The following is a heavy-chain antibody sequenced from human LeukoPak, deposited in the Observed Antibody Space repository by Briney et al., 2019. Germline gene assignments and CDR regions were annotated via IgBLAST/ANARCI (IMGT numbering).Heavy chain of an antibody. Sequence: GGSLRLSCAASGFSFSSYAMSWVRQAPGKGLEWVSYIRSSSSTIYYADSVKGRFTISRDNVKNSLYLQMNSLRAEDTAIYYCARDFGSSSPYYFDYWGQGTLVTVSS. CDR2: IRSSSSTI. CDR1: GFSFSSYA. CDR3: ARDFGSSSPYYFDY. V-gene: IGHV3-48*01. J-gene: IGHJ4*02. D-gene: IGHD6-6*01.